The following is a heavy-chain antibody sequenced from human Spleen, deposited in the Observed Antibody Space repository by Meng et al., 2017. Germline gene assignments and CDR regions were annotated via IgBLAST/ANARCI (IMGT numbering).Heavy chain of an antibody. CDR2: IYWHDEE. CDR3: AHRRGGYFDY. Sequence: QITLRESGGTLVKPTQTLPLTCSFSGFSLSTSEEAVGWIRQPPGKALEWLALIYWHDEERYSPSLKGRLTITKDTSKNQVVLTMTNMDPVDTGTYYCAHRRGGYFDYWGQGTLVTVSS. CDR1: GFSLSTSEEA. V-gene: IGHV2-5*01. J-gene: IGHJ4*02. D-gene: IGHD3-16*01.